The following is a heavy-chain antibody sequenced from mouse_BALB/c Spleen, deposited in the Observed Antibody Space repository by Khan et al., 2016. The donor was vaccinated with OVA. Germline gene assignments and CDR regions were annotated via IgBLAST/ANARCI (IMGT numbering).Heavy chain of an antibody. CDR3: ASVYGGNFDY. Sequence: EVQLQESGPGLVKSSQSLSLTCTVTGYSITSDYAWNWIRQFPGNKLEWMGFISYIGNTNYNPTLKSRISITRDTTKNQFFLQLNSVTIEDTATYYCASVYGGNFDYWGQGTTLTVSS. V-gene: IGHV3-2*02. CDR1: GYSITSDYA. J-gene: IGHJ2*01. CDR2: ISYIGNT. D-gene: IGHD1-1*01.